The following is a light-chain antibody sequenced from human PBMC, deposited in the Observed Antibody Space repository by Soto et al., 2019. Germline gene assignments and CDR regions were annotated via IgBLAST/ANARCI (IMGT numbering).Light chain of an antibody. CDR1: QSISSY. V-gene: IGKV1-39*01. Sequence: DIQMTQSPSSLSASVGDRVTITCRASQSISSYLNWYQQKPGKAPKLLIYAASSLQSGVPSRFSGSGSWTAFSLTISSLQSEDFATYYCQQSYSTLYTFGQGTKLEIK. CDR2: AAS. CDR3: QQSYSTLYT. J-gene: IGKJ2*01.